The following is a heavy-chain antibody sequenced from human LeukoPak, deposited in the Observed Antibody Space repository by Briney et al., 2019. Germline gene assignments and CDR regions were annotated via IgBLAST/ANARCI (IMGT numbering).Heavy chain of an antibody. D-gene: IGHD6-13*01. V-gene: IGHV4-4*02. Sequence: PSGTLSLTCAVSGGSISSSNWWSWVRQPPGKGLEWIGEIHHSGSTNYNPSLKSRVTISVDKSKNQFSLKLSSVTAADTAVYYCAREGQQLVQGDYYYYYGMDVWGKGTTVTVSS. CDR2: IHHSGST. CDR3: AREGQQLVQGDYYYYYGMDV. CDR1: GGSISSSNW. J-gene: IGHJ6*04.